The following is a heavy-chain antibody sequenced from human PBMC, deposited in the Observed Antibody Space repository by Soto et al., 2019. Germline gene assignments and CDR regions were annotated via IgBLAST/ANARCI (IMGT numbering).Heavy chain of an antibody. CDR1: GGSIHSSSYY. J-gene: IGHJ4*02. Sequence: QLQLQESGPGLVKPSETLSLTCTVSGGSIHSSSYYWGWIRQPPGKGLEWIGSTYYSGSTYYNPSLKIRVTISVDTSKTQFSRKLSSVTAADTAVYYCARRQGSGWVHFDYWGQGTLVTVSS. D-gene: IGHD6-19*01. CDR3: ARRQGSGWVHFDY. V-gene: IGHV4-39*01. CDR2: TYYSGST.